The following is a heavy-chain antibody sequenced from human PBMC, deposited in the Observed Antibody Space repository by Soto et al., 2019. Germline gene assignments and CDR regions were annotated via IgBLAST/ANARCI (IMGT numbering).Heavy chain of an antibody. D-gene: IGHD1-7*01. V-gene: IGHV6-1*01. CDR2: TYYWSNKWSY. CDR3: AKDPYNWNYVTWFDP. Sequence: PSQTLSLTCAISGDSVSSNSAVWNWIRQSPSRGLEWLGRTYYWSNKWSYEYALSVKSRITINPDTSKNTLYLQMNSLRAEDTAVYYCAKDPYNWNYVTWFDPWGQGTLVTVSS. J-gene: IGHJ5*02. CDR1: GDSVSSNSAV.